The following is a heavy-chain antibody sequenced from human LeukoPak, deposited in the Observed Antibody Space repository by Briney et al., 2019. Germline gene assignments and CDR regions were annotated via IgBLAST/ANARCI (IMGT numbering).Heavy chain of an antibody. D-gene: IGHD2-8*01. J-gene: IGHJ4*02. CDR3: AKVRPPYASIYDS. V-gene: IGHV3-23*01. CDR1: GYTFSSCD. Sequence: HAGGSLRLFCAASGYTFSSCDMSWVRQAPGTGLEWVSGISGSGGTTYYADSVKGRFSISRDNSNNTLYLQMNSLRAEDTAVYYCAKVRPPYASIYDSWGQGTLVTVSS. CDR2: ISGSGGTT.